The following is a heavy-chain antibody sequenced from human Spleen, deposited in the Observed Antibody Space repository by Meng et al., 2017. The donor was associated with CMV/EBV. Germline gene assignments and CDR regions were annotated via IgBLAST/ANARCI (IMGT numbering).Heavy chain of an antibody. V-gene: IGHV4-34*01. CDR2: INHSGST. Sequence: ESLKISCAVYGGSFSGYYWSWIRQPPGKGLEWIGEINHSGSTNYNPSLKSRVTISVDTSKNQFSLKLSSVTAADTAVYYCARGKRLGATDYWGQGTLVTVSS. D-gene: IGHD1-26*01. CDR1: GGSFSGYY. J-gene: IGHJ4*02. CDR3: ARGKRLGATDY.